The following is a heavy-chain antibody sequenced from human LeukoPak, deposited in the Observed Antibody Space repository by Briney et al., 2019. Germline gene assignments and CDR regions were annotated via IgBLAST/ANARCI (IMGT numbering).Heavy chain of an antibody. CDR3: ARAGYEQLVPFPDY. V-gene: IGHV1-2*06. D-gene: IGHD6-6*01. Sequence: ASVKVSCRASGYTFTGYYMHWVRQAPGQGLEWMGRINPNSGGTNYAQKFQGRVTMTRDTSISTAYMELSRLRSDDTAVYYCARAGYEQLVPFPDYWGQGTLVTVSS. CDR2: INPNSGGT. J-gene: IGHJ4*02. CDR1: GYTFTGYY.